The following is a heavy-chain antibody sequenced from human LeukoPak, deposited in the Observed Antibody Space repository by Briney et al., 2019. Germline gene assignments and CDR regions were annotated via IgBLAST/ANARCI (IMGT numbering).Heavy chain of an antibody. CDR1: GGSISSYY. CDR2: IYYSGST. CDR3: ARVFQEYHTPHYFDY. J-gene: IGHJ4*02. V-gene: IGHV4-59*01. D-gene: IGHD2-2*01. Sequence: SETLSLTCTVSGGSISSYYWSWIRQPPGKGLEWIGYIYYSGSTNYNPSLKSRVTISVDTSKNQFSLKLSSVTAADTAVYYCARVFQEYHTPHYFDYWGQGTLVTVSS.